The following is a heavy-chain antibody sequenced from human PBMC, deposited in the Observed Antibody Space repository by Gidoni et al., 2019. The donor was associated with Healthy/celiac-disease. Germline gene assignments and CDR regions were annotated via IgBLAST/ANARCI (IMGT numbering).Heavy chain of an antibody. CDR2: IKSKTDGGTT. V-gene: IGHV3-15*01. D-gene: IGHD4-17*01. Sequence: EVQLVESGGGLVKPGGSLRLSCAASGFTFSNAWMSWVRQAPGKGLEWVGRIKSKTDGGTTDYAAPVKGRFTISRDDSKNTLYLQMNSLKTEDTAVYYCTTDVSGLIDGDYAEYFQHWGQGTLVTVSS. CDR3: TTDVSGLIDGDYAEYFQH. J-gene: IGHJ1*01. CDR1: GFTFSNAW.